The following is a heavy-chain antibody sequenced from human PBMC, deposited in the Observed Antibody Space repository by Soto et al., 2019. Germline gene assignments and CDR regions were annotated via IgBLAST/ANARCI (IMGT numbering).Heavy chain of an antibody. CDR2: VYYGGRS. Sequence: SETLSLTCTVSSAPVRSTAYPWSWIRQPPEKGLEWVASVYYGGRSYYNPTLNSRVTISVDTSKNQFSLKMTSVTAADTAVYYCARDLWGYCGTDCYPLDVWGQGTTVTVSS. D-gene: IGHD2-21*02. CDR3: ARDLWGYCGTDCYPLDV. V-gene: IGHV4-39*07. J-gene: IGHJ6*02. CDR1: SAPVRSTAYP.